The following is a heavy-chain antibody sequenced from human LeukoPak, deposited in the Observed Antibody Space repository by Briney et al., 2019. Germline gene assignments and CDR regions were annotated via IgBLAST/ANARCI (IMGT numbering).Heavy chain of an antibody. V-gene: IGHV4-34*01. CDR3: ARGRDYFDY. CDR1: GGSFSGYY. Sequence: PSETLSLTCAVYGGSFSGYYWSWIRQPPGKGLEWIGEINHSGSTNYNPSLKSRVTISVDTSKNQFSLKLSSVTAADTAVYYCARGRDYFDYWGQGTLATVSS. CDR2: INHSGST. J-gene: IGHJ4*02.